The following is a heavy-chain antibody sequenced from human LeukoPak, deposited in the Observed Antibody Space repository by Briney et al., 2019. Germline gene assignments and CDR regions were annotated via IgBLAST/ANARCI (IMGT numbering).Heavy chain of an antibody. CDR3: AKGNGYSYGRYYFDY. CDR2: ITASGGNT. V-gene: IGHV3-23*01. Sequence: PGGSLRLSCAASGFTFSSYAMGWVRQAPGKGLEWVSAITASGGNTNYADSVRGRFTISRDNSKNTLYLQVNSLRAEDTAVYYCAKGNGYSYGRYYFDYWGQGTLVTVSS. D-gene: IGHD5-18*01. CDR1: GFTFSSYA. J-gene: IGHJ4*02.